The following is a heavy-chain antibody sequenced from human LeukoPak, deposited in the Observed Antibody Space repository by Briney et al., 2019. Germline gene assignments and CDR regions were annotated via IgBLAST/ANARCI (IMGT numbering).Heavy chain of an antibody. V-gene: IGHV3-74*01. CDR2: INSDGKST. CDR1: GFTFRIYW. D-gene: IGHD6-6*01. J-gene: IGHJ4*02. Sequence: PGGSLRLSCAASGFTFRIYWMHWVRQVPGKGLVWVSRINSDGKSTSYADSVKGRFTVSRDNAKNTLYLQMNSLRADDTAVYYCARDPYSSSWYDYWGQGTLVTVSS. CDR3: ARDPYSSSWYDY.